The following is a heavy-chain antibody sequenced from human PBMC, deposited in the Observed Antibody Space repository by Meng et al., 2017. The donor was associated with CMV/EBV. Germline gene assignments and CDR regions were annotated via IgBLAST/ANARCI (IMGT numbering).Heavy chain of an antibody. J-gene: IGHJ4*02. V-gene: IGHV4-34*01. CDR2: INHSGST. D-gene: IGHD4-17*01. Sequence: SETLSLTCAVYGGSFSGYYWSWIRQPQGKGLEWIGEINHSGSTNYNPTLKSRVTISVDTSKNQFSLKLSSVTAADTAVYYCARGGGANGDGGDYWGQGTLVTVSS. CDR3: ARGGGANGDGGDY. CDR1: GGSFSGYY.